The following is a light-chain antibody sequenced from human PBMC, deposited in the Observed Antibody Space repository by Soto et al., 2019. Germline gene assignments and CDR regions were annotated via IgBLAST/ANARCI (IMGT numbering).Light chain of an antibody. CDR1: QSISSY. CDR2: AAS. V-gene: IGKV1-39*01. J-gene: IGKJ3*01. CDR3: QQSYSTPPFT. Sequence: DIQMTQSPSSLSASVGDRVTITCRASQSISSYLNWYQQKPGKAPKLLIYAASSLQSGVPSRFSGSGSGTDFTRTISSLQPEYFATYYCQQSYSTPPFTFGPGTKVDIK.